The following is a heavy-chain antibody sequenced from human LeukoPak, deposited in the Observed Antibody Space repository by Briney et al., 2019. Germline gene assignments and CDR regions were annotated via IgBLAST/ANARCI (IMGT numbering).Heavy chain of an antibody. CDR1: GFTFSSYA. Sequence: GGSLRLSCAASGFTFSSYAMSWVRQAPGKGLEWVSAISGSGGSTYYADSVKGRFTISRDNSKNTLYLQMNSLRAEDTAVYYCAEDQGYSSSWYHFDYWGQGTLVTVSS. J-gene: IGHJ4*02. CDR3: AEDQGYSSSWYHFDY. D-gene: IGHD6-13*01. CDR2: ISGSGGST. V-gene: IGHV3-23*01.